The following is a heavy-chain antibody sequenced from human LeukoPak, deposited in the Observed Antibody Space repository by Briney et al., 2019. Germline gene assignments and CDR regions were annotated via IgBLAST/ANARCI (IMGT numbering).Heavy chain of an antibody. Sequence: GGSLRLSCAASGFTFDDYAMHWVRQAPGKGLEWVSGISWNSGSIGYADSVKGRFTISRDNAKNSLYLQMNSLRAEDTAVYYYAKTERAVNYYDSSGYYPNYYFDYWGQGTLVTVSS. V-gene: IGHV3-9*01. J-gene: IGHJ4*02. CDR2: ISWNSGSI. D-gene: IGHD3-22*01. CDR1: GFTFDDYA. CDR3: AKTERAVNYYDSSGYYPNYYFDY.